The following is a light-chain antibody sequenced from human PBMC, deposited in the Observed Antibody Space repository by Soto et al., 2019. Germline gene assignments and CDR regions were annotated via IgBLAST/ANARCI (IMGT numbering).Light chain of an antibody. CDR2: EVS. CDR3: SSYTSSSHVV. V-gene: IGLV2-14*01. CDR1: SSDVGGYNY. J-gene: IGLJ2*01. Sequence: QSALTQPASVSGSPGQSITISCTGTSSDVGGYNYVSWYQQHPGKVPKLMIYEVSNRPSGVSNRFSGSKSGNTASLIISGLQAEDDADYYCSSYTSSSHVVFGGGTKLTVL.